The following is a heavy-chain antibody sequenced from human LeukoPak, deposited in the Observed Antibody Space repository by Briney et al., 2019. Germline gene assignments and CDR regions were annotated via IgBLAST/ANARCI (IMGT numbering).Heavy chain of an antibody. CDR3: VRDLHYYGSGSYY. D-gene: IGHD3-10*01. Sequence: GGSLRLSCAASGFTFSSYWMAWVRQAPGKGLEWVANIRRDGTEEHYLDSVKGRFTISRDNAKNSLYLQMNSLRAEDTAVYYCVRDLHYYGSGSYYWGQGTLVTVSS. CDR1: GFTFSSYW. V-gene: IGHV3-7*01. J-gene: IGHJ4*02. CDR2: IRRDGTEE.